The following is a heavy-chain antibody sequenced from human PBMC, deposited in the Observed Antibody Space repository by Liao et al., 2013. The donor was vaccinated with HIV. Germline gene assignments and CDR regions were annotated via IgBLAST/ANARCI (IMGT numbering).Heavy chain of an antibody. Sequence: QVQLQESGPGLVKPSQTLSLTCTVSGGSISSGSYYWSWIRQPAGKGLEWIGRIYTSGSTNYNPSLKSRVTISVDTSKNQFSLKLSSVTAADTAVYYCARDPLRSTSSWFDPWGQEPWSPSPQ. CDR1: GGSISSGSYY. D-gene: IGHD2-2*01. V-gene: IGHV4-61*02. CDR3: ARDPLRSTSSWFDP. J-gene: IGHJ5*02. CDR2: IYTSGST.